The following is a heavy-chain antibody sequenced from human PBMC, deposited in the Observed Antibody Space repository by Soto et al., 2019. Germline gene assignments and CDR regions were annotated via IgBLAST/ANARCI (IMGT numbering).Heavy chain of an antibody. CDR2: ISWNSGSI. CDR3: AKSQGRSITPHDAFDI. D-gene: IGHD1-20*01. CDR1: GFTFDDYA. Sequence: GGSLRLSCAASGFTFDDYAMHWVRQAPGKGLEWVSGISWNSGSIGYADSVKGRFTISRDNAKNSLYLQMNSLRAEDTALYYCAKSQGRSITPHDAFDIWGQGTMVTVSS. J-gene: IGHJ3*02. V-gene: IGHV3-9*01.